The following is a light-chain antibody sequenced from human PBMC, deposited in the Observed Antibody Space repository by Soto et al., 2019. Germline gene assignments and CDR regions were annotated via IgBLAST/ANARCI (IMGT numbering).Light chain of an antibody. CDR3: QQYNNWPT. CDR2: GAS. V-gene: IGKV3-15*01. Sequence: IRVTQYPAPPSVAPGGRSNPPCRASQSVSSNLASYQQKPGQAPRLLIYGASTRATGIPARFSGSGSGTEFTLTISSLQSEDFAVYYCQQYNNWPTFGQVTKVDI. CDR1: QSVSSN. J-gene: IGKJ1*01.